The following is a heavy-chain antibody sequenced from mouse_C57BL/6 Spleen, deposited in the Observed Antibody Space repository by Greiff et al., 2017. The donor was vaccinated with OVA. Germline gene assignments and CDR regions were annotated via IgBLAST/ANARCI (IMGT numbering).Heavy chain of an antibody. CDR3: ARGGYDYDYAMDD. D-gene: IGHD2-4*01. Sequence: EVQGVESGGGLVKPGGSLKLSCAASGFTFSSYAMSWVRQTPEKRLEWVATISDGGSYTYYPDNVKGRFTISRDNAKNNLYLQMSKLKSEDTAMSCCARGGYDYDYAMDDWGQGTSVTVSS. V-gene: IGHV5-4*01. CDR1: GFTFSSYA. CDR2: ISDGGSYT. J-gene: IGHJ4*01.